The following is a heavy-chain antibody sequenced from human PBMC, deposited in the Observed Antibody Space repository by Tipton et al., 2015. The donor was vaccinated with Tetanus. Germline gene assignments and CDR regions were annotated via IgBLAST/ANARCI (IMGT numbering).Heavy chain of an antibody. D-gene: IGHD2-8*01. V-gene: IGHV3-74*01. CDR2: INSDGSST. CDR1: GFTFSSYW. CDR3: ARDGPGNGYYFYYYGMDV. Sequence: SLRLSCAASGFTFSSYWMHWVRQAPGKGLVWVSRINSDGSSTSYADSVKGRFTISRDNAKNTLYLQMNSLRAEDTAVYYCARDGPGNGYYFYYYGMDVWGQGTTVTVSS. J-gene: IGHJ6*02.